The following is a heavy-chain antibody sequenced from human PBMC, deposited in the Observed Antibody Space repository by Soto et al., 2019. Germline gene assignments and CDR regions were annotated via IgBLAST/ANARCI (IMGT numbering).Heavy chain of an antibody. CDR2: IYHSGST. Sequence: QVQLQESGPGLVKPSGTLSLTCAVSGGSISSSNWWSWVRQPPGKGLEWIGEIYHSGSTNYNPSLQIRLTLSVDHPKNQFSLQLSSVTAADTAVYYFARTIALAAYFDYWGQGTLVTVSS. CDR1: GGSISSSNW. CDR3: ARTIALAAYFDY. D-gene: IGHD6-19*01. V-gene: IGHV4-4*02. J-gene: IGHJ4*02.